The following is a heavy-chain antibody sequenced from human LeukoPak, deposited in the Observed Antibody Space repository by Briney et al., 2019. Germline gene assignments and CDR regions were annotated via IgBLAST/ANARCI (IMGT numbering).Heavy chain of an antibody. CDR2: IYTSGST. CDR3: VRQFDF. J-gene: IGHJ4*02. Sequence: SETLSLTCSVSGGSINSGGYYWTWIRQPAGKGLEWIGNIYTSGSTNYNPSLKSRVTISLDTSKNQFSLKLSSVTAADTGMYYCVRQFDFWGQGTLVTVSS. V-gene: IGHV4-61*09. CDR1: GGSINSGGYY.